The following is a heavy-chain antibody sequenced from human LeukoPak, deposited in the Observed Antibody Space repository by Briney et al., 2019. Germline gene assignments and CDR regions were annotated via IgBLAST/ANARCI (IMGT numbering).Heavy chain of an antibody. CDR1: GGSISSYY. J-gene: IGHJ4*02. V-gene: IGHV4-4*07. CDR3: VREIPHYGIDY. CDR2: IYTSGST. Sequence: SETLSLTCTVSGGSISSYYWSWIRQPAGKGLEWIGRIYTSGSTNYNPSLKSRVTMSVDTSKNQFSLKLSSVTAADTAVYFCVREIPHYGIDYWGQGTLVTVSS. D-gene: IGHD3-10*01.